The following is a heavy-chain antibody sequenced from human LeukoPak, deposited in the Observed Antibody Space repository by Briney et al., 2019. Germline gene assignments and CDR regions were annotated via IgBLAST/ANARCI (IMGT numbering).Heavy chain of an antibody. V-gene: IGHV3-23*01. CDR2: ISGSGGST. Sequence: GGSLRLSCAASGFTFSSYAMSWVRQAPGKGLEWVSAISGSGGSTYYADSVKGRFTISRDNSKNTLYLQMNSLRAEDTAVYYCATYYYDSSGYYPYYFDYWGQGTLVTVSS. J-gene: IGHJ4*02. D-gene: IGHD3-22*01. CDR1: GFTFSSYA. CDR3: ATYYYDSSGYYPYYFDY.